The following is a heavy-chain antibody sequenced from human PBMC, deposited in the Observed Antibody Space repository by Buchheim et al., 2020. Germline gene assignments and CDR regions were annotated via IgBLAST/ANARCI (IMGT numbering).Heavy chain of an antibody. J-gene: IGHJ5*02. CDR1: GFTFSDYY. CDR3: ARVDRGHIVGWFDP. CDR2: ISYSSTYT. D-gene: IGHD5-12*01. Sequence: QVQLVESGGGLVKPGGSLRLSCAASGFTFSDYYMTWIRQAPGKGLEWVSYISYSSTYTNYADSVKGRFTISGDNAKNSLYLQMNNLRAEDTAVYYCARVDRGHIVGWFDPWGQGTL. V-gene: IGHV3-11*06.